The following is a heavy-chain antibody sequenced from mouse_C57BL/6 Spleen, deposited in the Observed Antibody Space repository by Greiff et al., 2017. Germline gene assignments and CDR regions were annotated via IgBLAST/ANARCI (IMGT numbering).Heavy chain of an antibody. D-gene: IGHD1-1*01. CDR3: VRDGSSYGYFDV. V-gene: IGHV10-1*01. CDR2: IRSKSNNYAT. Sequence: EVQLQESGGGLVQPKGSLKLSCAASGFSFNTYAMNWVRQAPGKGLEWVARIRSKSNNYATYYADSVKDRFTISRDDSESMLYLQMNNLKTEDTAMYYCVRDGSSYGYFDVWGTGTTVTVSS. J-gene: IGHJ1*03. CDR1: GFSFNTYA.